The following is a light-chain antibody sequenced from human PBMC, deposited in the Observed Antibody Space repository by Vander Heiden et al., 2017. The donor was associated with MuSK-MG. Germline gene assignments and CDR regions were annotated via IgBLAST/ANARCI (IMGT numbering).Light chain of an antibody. V-gene: IGKV1-33*01. CDR2: DAS. Sequence: DSQMTQSPSSLSASVGDRVTITCQASQDISNYLNWYQHKPGKAPKLLIYDASNLETEVPSKFRRSRSGRDLTFAIRILQPEDLPTYYCRREDNLPLTFSGGTKVEIK. CDR1: QDISNY. CDR3: RREDNLPLT. J-gene: IGKJ4*01.